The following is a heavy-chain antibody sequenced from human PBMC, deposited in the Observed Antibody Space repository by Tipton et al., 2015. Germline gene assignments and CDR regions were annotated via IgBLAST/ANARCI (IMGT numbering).Heavy chain of an antibody. D-gene: IGHD2-2*03. CDR3: AVGNYGYPGVWFGP. CDR2: IKQNGLET. CDR1: GFSFSSFW. V-gene: IGHV3-7*01. Sequence: SLRLSCAASGFSFSSFWMSWVRQAPGRGLEWVANIKQNGLETYYMHSVEGRFTISRDNAKNSLYLQMNSLGAEDTAVYYCAVGNYGYPGVWFGPWGQGTLVTVSS. J-gene: IGHJ5*02.